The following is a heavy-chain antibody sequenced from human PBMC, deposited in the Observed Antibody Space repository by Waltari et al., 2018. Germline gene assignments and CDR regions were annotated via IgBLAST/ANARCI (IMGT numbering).Heavy chain of an antibody. Sequence: QVQLQQWGAGLLSPSETLSLTCAVHGGSFSGYYWTCIRQPPGKGLEWIGKINHSGSTNYNPSLKSRVTISIDTPRNQFSLKLSSVTAADTAVYYCARGRGYSVVVRGVDTGFCWFDPWGQGTLVTVSS. CDR1: GGSFSGYY. J-gene: IGHJ5*02. D-gene: IGHD3-10*01. CDR3: ARGRGYSVVVRGVDTGFCWFDP. CDR2: INHSGST. V-gene: IGHV4-34*01.